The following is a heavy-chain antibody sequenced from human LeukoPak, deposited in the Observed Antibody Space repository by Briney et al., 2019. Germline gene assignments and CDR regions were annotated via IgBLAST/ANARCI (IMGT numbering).Heavy chain of an antibody. CDR3: AKDPRYGSGSYTPATYFDY. D-gene: IGHD3-10*01. J-gene: IGHJ4*02. CDR2: ISSSGGSI. V-gene: IGHV3-23*01. CDR1: GFTFSSYG. Sequence: PGGSLRLSCAASGFTFSSYGMSWVRQAPGEGLEWVSTISSSGGSIYYADSVKGRFTISRDNSKDTLYLQMNSLRAEDTAVYYCAKDPRYGSGSYTPATYFDYWGQGTLVTVSS.